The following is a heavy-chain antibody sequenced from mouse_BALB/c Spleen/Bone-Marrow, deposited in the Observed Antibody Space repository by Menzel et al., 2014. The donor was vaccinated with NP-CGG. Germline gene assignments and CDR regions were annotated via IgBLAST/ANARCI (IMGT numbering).Heavy chain of an antibody. J-gene: IGHJ4*01. CDR1: GFSLISYG. Sequence: VKLMESGPGLEESSQSLPISCTVSGFSLISYGVHWIRQRPGKGLEWLGVIWPGGGTNYNSALMSRLSISKDNSKSQVFLKMNSLQSDDTAMNYCARDLYYDYDVGAMDYWGQGTPVTVSS. CDR3: ARDLYYDYDVGAMDY. CDR2: IWPGGGT. D-gene: IGHD2-4*01. V-gene: IGHV2-9*02.